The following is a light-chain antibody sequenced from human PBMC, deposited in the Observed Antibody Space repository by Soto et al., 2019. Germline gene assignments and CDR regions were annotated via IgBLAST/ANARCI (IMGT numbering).Light chain of an antibody. Sequence: EIELTQSPGTLSLSPGERATLSCRASQSVSSSYLAWYQQKPGQAPRLLIYGASSRATGIPDRFSGSGSGTDFNLTISRLEPEDFAVYYYQQYRRSPGYTFGQGTKLEIK. CDR2: GAS. J-gene: IGKJ2*01. V-gene: IGKV3-20*01. CDR1: QSVSSSY. CDR3: QQYRRSPGYT.